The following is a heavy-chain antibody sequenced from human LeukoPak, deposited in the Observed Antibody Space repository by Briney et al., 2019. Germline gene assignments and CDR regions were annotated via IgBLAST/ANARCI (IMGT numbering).Heavy chain of an antibody. CDR2: SRYDGSDK. CDR3: AKDRKRFGLYVESSDYQSEFDY. V-gene: IGHV3-30*02. Sequence: GGSLRLSCAASGFTFSTFGMHWVRQAPGKGLEWVAFSRYDGSDKYYADSEKGRLTISRDNSKNTQYLHMSGLRPEDTAVYYCAKDRKRFGLYVESSDYQSEFDYWGQGTLVTVSS. J-gene: IGHJ4*02. CDR1: GFTFSTFG. D-gene: IGHD3-22*01.